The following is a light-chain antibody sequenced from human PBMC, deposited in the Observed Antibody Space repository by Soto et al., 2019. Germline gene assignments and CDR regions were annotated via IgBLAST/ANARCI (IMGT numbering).Light chain of an antibody. V-gene: IGKV1-9*01. Sequence: DFQMTQSPSSLSASVGDRVTITCRASQDISSYLAWYQQKPGKAPKLLIYLASTLHSGVPSSFSGSGSGTDFSLTISSLQPEDAATYYCQSLNRFPHSFGGGTKVDIK. CDR3: QSLNRFPHS. J-gene: IGKJ4*01. CDR2: LAS. CDR1: QDISSY.